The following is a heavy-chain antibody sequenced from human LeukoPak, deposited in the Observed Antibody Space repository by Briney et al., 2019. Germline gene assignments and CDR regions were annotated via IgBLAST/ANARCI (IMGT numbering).Heavy chain of an antibody. J-gene: IGHJ4*02. V-gene: IGHV3-74*01. CDR3: ARALYLHTNYGGNSGAFDY. Sequence: GGSLRLSCTASGFTFSSYWMHWVRQAPGKGLVWVSRINSDGSNTIYADSVKGRFTISRDNSKNTLYLQMNSLRAEDTAVYYCARALYLHTNYGGNSGAFDYWGQGTLVTVSS. D-gene: IGHD4-23*01. CDR1: GFTFSSYW. CDR2: INSDGSNT.